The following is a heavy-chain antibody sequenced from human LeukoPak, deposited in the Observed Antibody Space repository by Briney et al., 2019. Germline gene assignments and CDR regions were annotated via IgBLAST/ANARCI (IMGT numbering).Heavy chain of an antibody. Sequence: PSETLSLTCTVSGGSISTYYWSWVRQPADKGLEWIGRVYTSGSTNYNPSLKSRVTMSVDTSKNQFSLKLSSVTAADTAVYYCARWGGETYYYDSSGYYVLRYFDYWGQGTLVTVSS. CDR2: VYTSGST. CDR1: GGSISTYY. D-gene: IGHD3-22*01. J-gene: IGHJ4*02. V-gene: IGHV4-4*07. CDR3: ARWGGETYYYDSSGYYVLRYFDY.